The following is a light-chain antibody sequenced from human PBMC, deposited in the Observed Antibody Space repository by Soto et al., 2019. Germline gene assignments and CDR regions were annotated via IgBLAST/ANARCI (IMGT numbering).Light chain of an antibody. Sequence: DIQMTQSPSSLSASVGDRVTITCRASQSITTYLNWYRQKPGKAPKLLIYAASSLQSGVPSRFSGSGSGTECTLSISSLQPEDFATYSCQQIYSAPLTFGGGTKVDIK. CDR1: QSITTY. CDR3: QQIYSAPLT. V-gene: IGKV1-39*01. CDR2: AAS. J-gene: IGKJ4*01.